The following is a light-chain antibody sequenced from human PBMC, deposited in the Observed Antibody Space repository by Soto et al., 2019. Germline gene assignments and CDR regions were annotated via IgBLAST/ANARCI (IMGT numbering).Light chain of an antibody. J-gene: IGKJ1*01. CDR1: PSVCSK. V-gene: IGKV3-15*01. Sequence: ESVRTQSPATLSDYPGEGDTLSCRGSPSVCSKFAWYQQKPGQAPRLLIYGVSTRATGIPARFSGSGSGTEFTVIISRLQYEDFAVYYCQEYNNWWTFGQGTKVDI. CDR3: QEYNNWWT. CDR2: GVS.